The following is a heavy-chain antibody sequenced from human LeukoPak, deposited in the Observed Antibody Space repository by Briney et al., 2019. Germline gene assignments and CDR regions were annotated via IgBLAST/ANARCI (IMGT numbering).Heavy chain of an antibody. CDR2: IKNRSDGGAT. CDR1: GFTLSAAW. V-gene: IGHV3-15*01. CDR3: TTVGSSCGFDY. J-gene: IGHJ4*02. D-gene: IGHD6-13*01. Sequence: GGSLRLSCAASGFTLSAAWMMGVRQTPGKGREGVGRIKNRSDGGATDYHTPVKGRFAISRDDSKNTLYLQMNSLKIEDTGVYYCTTVGSSCGFDYWGQGTLVTVSS.